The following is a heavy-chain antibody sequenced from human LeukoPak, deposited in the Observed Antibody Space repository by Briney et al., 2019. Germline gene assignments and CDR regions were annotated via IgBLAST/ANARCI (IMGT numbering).Heavy chain of an antibody. CDR2: ISAYNGNT. CDR1: GYTFTSYG. Sequence: ASVKVSCKASGYTFTSYGISWVRQAPGQGLEWMGWISAYNGNTTYAQKLQGRITITTDPSTSTAYMELRSLRSDDTAVYYCARGEAGRGEWYDFWSGYQHIFDYWGQGTLVTVSS. V-gene: IGHV1-18*01. D-gene: IGHD3-3*01. J-gene: IGHJ4*02. CDR3: ARGEAGRGEWYDFWSGYQHIFDY.